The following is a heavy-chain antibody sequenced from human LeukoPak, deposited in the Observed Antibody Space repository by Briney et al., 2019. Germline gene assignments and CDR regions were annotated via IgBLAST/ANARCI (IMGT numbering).Heavy chain of an antibody. CDR1: GFTFSSYA. V-gene: IGHV3-23*01. CDR3: AKDLRGYGSGSYYNGVLDAYDY. CDR2: ISGSGGST. Sequence: GGSLRLSCAASGFTFSSYAMSWVRQAPGKGLEWVSAISGSGGSTYYADSMKGRFTISRDNSKNTLYLQMNSLRAEDTAVYYCAKDLRGYGSGSYYNGVLDAYDYWGQGTLVTVSS. J-gene: IGHJ4*02. D-gene: IGHD3-10*01.